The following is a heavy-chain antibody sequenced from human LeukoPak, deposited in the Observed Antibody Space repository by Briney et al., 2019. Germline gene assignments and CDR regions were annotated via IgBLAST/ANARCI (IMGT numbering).Heavy chain of an antibody. J-gene: IGHJ4*02. CDR3: AKAGYGVYLGGYFDY. CDR2: ISGST. CDR1: GFTFSSYA. D-gene: IGHD5/OR15-5a*01. Sequence: QAGGSLRLSCAASGFTFSSYAMSWVRQAPGKGLEWVSGISGSTYYAESVKGRFTISRDTSKNTLFLQMNSLRAEDTAVYFCAKAGYGVYLGGYFDYWGQGTLVTVSS. V-gene: IGHV3-23*01.